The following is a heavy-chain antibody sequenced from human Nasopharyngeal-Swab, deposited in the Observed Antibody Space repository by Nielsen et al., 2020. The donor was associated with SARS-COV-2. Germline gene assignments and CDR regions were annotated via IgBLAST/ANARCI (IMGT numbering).Heavy chain of an antibody. J-gene: IGHJ3*01. CDR1: GCSISSDNYF. V-gene: IGHV4-31*03. D-gene: IGHD3-16*02. Sequence: TLSLPCPVSGCSISSDNYFWSWIRPRPGKGLEWIGYIHYTGKTYYNPSLESRLTISLDTSRNQFSLMLRSVTAADTAVYYCAREVINQAVSDAFDFWGQGTMVTVSS. CDR3: AREVINQAVSDAFDF. CDR2: IHYTGKT.